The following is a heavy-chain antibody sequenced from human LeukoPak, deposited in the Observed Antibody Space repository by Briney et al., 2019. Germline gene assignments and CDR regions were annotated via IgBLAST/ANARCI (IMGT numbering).Heavy chain of an antibody. CDR3: ARDRALYDSRRGYYYTEDDY. J-gene: IGHJ4*02. Sequence: GGSLRLSCAASGFTFSSYWMSWVRQSPGKGLEWVANMNPDGSEKYFLDSVKGRFTISRDNAKSSLYLQKNSLRGDDTAVYYCARDRALYDSRRGYYYTEDDYWGQGTLVTVSS. CDR2: MNPDGSEK. D-gene: IGHD3-22*01. CDR1: GFTFSSYW. V-gene: IGHV3-7*01.